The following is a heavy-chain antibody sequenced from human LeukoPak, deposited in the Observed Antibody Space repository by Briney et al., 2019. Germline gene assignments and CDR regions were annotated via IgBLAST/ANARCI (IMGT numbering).Heavy chain of an antibody. V-gene: IGHV4-30-4*08. CDR3: ARVLYYDFWSGYYHFDY. CDR2: IYYSGST. J-gene: IGHJ4*02. Sequence: PSETLSLTCTVSGSSISSGDYYWSWIRQPPGKGLEWIGYIYYSGSTYYNPSLKSRVTISVDTSKNQFSLKLSSVTAADTAVYYCARVLYYDFWSGYYHFDYWGQGTLVTVSS. D-gene: IGHD3-3*01. CDR1: GSSISSGDYY.